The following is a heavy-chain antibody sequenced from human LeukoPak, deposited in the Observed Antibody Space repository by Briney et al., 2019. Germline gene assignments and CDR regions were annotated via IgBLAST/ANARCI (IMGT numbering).Heavy chain of an antibody. CDR1: GFTFSNYG. D-gene: IGHD4-17*01. CDR3: AKDGGHGESNDVFDI. J-gene: IGHJ3*02. CDR2: IRYDGSNK. Sequence: GGSLRLSCAASGFTFSNYGMHWVRQAPGKGLEWVTFIRYDGSNKYNADSVKGRFTISRDNSKNTLYLQMNSLRVEDTAVYFCAKDGGHGESNDVFDIWGQGTMVTVSS. V-gene: IGHV3-30*02.